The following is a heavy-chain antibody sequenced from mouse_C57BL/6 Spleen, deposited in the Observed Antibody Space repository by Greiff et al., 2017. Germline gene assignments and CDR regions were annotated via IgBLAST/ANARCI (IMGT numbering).Heavy chain of an antibody. CDR2: INPDNGGT. CDR3: AKASYEYFDY. Sequence: EVQLQQSGPELVKPGASVKMSCKASGYTFTDYNMPWVKQSHGKSLEWIGYINPDNGGTSYTQKFKGKATLTVNKSSSTAYMELRSLTSEDSAVYYGAKASYEYFDYWGQGTTLTVSS. V-gene: IGHV1-22*01. CDR1: GYTFTDYN. D-gene: IGHD1-1*01. J-gene: IGHJ2*01.